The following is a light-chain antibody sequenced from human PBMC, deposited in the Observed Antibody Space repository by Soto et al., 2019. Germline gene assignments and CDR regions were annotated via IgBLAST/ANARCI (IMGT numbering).Light chain of an antibody. CDR2: DVS. CDR1: SSDVGGYNY. J-gene: IGLJ1*01. Sequence: QSALTQPASVSGSPGQSITIYCTGTSSDVGGYNYVSWYQQHPGKAPKRMIYDVSNRPSGVSNRFSGSKSGNTASLTISGLQAEDEADYCCSSYTSSSSLLYVFGTGTKLTVL. CDR3: SSYTSSSSLLYV. V-gene: IGLV2-14*01.